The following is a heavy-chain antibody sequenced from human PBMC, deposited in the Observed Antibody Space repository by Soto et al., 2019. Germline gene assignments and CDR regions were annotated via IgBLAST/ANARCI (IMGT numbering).Heavy chain of an antibody. Sequence: GGSLRLSCXASGFTFSNYAMNWVRQAPEKGLEWVSSISGSGGSTYYTDSVKGRFTISRDNSKNTLYLQMNSLRAGDTAVYYCAFPDDSSGFDYWGQGTLVTVSS. CDR1: GFTFSNYA. D-gene: IGHD3-22*01. CDR2: ISGSGGST. J-gene: IGHJ4*02. V-gene: IGHV3-23*01. CDR3: AFPDDSSGFDY.